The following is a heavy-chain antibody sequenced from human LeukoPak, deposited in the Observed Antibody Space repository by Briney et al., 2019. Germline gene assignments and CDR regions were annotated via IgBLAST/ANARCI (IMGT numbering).Heavy chain of an antibody. Sequence: SVKVSCKASGGTFSSYAMNWVRQAPGQGLEWMGRIIPILGIANYAQKFQGRVTITADKSTSTAYMELSSLRSEDTAVYYCASFEGIVVVPAAIRWAFDIWGQGTMVTVSS. V-gene: IGHV1-69*04. CDR1: GGTFSSYA. CDR3: ASFEGIVVVPAAIRWAFDI. CDR2: IIPILGIA. J-gene: IGHJ3*02. D-gene: IGHD2-2*02.